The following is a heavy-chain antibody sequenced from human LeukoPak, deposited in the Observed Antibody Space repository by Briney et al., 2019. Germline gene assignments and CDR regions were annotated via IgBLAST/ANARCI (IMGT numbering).Heavy chain of an antibody. V-gene: IGHV3-30*02. J-gene: IGHJ4*02. CDR2: IRYDGSNK. D-gene: IGHD6-13*01. CDR1: GFTFSSYW. CDR3: AKNRGMAATEGLLDY. Sequence: GGSLRLSCAASGFTFSSYWMSWVRQAPGKGLEWVAFIRYDGSNKYYADSVKGRFTISRDNSKNTLYLQMNSLRLEDTAVYYCAKNRGMAATEGLLDYWGQGTLVTVSS.